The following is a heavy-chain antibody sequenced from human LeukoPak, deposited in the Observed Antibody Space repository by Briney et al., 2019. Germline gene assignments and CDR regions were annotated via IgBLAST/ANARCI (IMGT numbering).Heavy chain of an antibody. J-gene: IGHJ6*02. CDR2: ISSNGGTT. D-gene: IGHD2-2*01. Sequence: GGSLRLSCVASGFTFSSYTMHWVRQAPGKGLEYVSAISSNGGTTYHANSVKGRFTTSRDNSKNTLYLQMGSLSAEDMAVYYCARDRGEASSSGMDVWGQGTTVTVSS. CDR3: ARDRGEASSSGMDV. CDR1: GFTFSSYT. V-gene: IGHV3-64*01.